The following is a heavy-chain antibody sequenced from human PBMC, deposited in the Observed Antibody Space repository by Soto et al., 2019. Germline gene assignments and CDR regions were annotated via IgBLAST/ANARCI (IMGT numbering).Heavy chain of an antibody. D-gene: IGHD2-2*01. J-gene: IGHJ3*02. Sequence: RASVKVSCKASGYTFTSYDINWVRQATGQGLEWMGWMNPNSGNTGYAQKFQGRVTMTRNTSISTAYMELSSLRSEDTAVYYCASIGIVVPAANAFDIWGQGTMVTVSS. CDR3: ASIGIVVPAANAFDI. CDR1: GYTFTSYD. CDR2: MNPNSGNT. V-gene: IGHV1-8*01.